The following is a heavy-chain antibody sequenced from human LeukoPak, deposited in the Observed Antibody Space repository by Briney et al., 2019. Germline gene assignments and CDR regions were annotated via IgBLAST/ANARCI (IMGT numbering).Heavy chain of an antibody. V-gene: IGHV3-15*01. D-gene: IGHD3-10*01. CDR2: IKSKTDGGTT. J-gene: IGHJ5*02. Sequence: GRSLRLSCAASGFIFGNYGMHWVRQAPGKGLEWVGRIKSKTDGGTTDYAAPVKGRFTISRDDSKNTLYLQMNSLKTQDTAVYYCTTEEFGYYGSGSYYNPNWFDPWGQGTLVTVSS. CDR1: GFIFGNYG. CDR3: TTEEFGYYGSGSYYNPNWFDP.